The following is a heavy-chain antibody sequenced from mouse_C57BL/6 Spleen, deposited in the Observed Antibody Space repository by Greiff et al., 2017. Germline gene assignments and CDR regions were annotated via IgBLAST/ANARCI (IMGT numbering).Heavy chain of an antibody. CDR3: AREGGGTFDY. CDR1: GYTFTSYW. CDR2: IYPSDSET. V-gene: IGHV1-61*01. Sequence: QVQLQQSGAELVRPGSSVKLSCKASGYTFTSYWMDWVKQRPGQGLEWIGNIYPSDSETHYNQKFKDKATLTVDKSSSTAYMQLSSLTSEDSAVYYCAREGGGTFDYWGQGTTLTVSS. J-gene: IGHJ2*01. D-gene: IGHD1-1*02.